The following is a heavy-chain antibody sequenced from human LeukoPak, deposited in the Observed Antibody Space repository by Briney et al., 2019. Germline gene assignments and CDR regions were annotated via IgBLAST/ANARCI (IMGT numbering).Heavy chain of an antibody. CDR1: GFTFHSYS. CDR3: AKGGRVGGGITMIRGVRNFYYYMDV. D-gene: IGHD3-10*01. V-gene: IGHV3-21*04. Sequence: PGGSLRLSCVASGFTFHSYSMNWVRQAPGKGLEWVSSINSDSSYIFFADSLKGRFTISRDNSKNTLYLQMNSLRAEDTAVYYCAKGGRVGGGITMIRGVRNFYYYMDVWGKGTTVIISS. CDR2: INSDSSYI. J-gene: IGHJ6*03.